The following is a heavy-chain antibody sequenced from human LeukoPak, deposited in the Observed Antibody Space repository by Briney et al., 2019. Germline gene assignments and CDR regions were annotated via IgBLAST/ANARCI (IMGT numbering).Heavy chain of an antibody. CDR3: ARSTDLAYCGGDCYRFDY. D-gene: IGHD2-21*02. J-gene: IGHJ4*02. CDR1: GGSISSSNW. Sequence: PSETLSLTCAVSGGSISSSNWWSWVRPPPGKGLEWIGEIYHSGSTNYNPSLKSRVTMSVDKSKNQFSLKLSSVTAADTAVYYCARSTDLAYCGGDCYRFDYWGQGTLVTVSS. V-gene: IGHV4-4*02. CDR2: IYHSGST.